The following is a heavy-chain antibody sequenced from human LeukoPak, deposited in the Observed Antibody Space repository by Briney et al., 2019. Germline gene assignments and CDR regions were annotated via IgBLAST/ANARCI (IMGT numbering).Heavy chain of an antibody. V-gene: IGHV4-34*01. J-gene: IGHJ4*02. D-gene: IGHD3-16*02. Sequence: SETLPLTCAVYGGSFSGYYWSWIRPPPGKGLEWIGEINHSGSTNYNPYLKSRVTISVDTSKNQFSLKLSSVTAADTAVYYCARGKKSDYVWGSYRYYFDYWGQGTLVTVSS. CDR2: INHSGST. CDR3: ARGKKSDYVWGSYRYYFDY. CDR1: GGSFSGYY.